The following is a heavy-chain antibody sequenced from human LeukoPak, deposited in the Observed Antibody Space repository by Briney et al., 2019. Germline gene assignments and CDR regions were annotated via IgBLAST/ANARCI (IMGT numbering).Heavy chain of an antibody. V-gene: IGHV3-23*01. CDR3: AKRGVVIRVILVGFHKEAYYFDS. D-gene: IGHD3-22*01. Sequence: PGGSLGLSCAVSGITLSNYGMSWVRQAPGKGLEWAAGISDSGGSTNYADSVKGRFTISRDNPKNTLYLQMNSLRAEDTAVYFCAKRGVVIRVILVGFHKEAYYFDSWGQGALVTVSS. CDR2: ISDSGGST. CDR1: GITLSNYG. J-gene: IGHJ4*02.